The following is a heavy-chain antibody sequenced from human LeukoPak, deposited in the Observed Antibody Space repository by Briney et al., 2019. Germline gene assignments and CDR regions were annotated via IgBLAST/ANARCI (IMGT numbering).Heavy chain of an antibody. D-gene: IGHD3-22*01. Sequence: GGSLRLSCAASGFTFSSYWMHWVRQAPGKGLVWVSRINGDGSSTTYADSVKGRFTISRDNAKNTLYLQINSLRAEDTAVYYCTRDRGGNYYDSSGIDYWGQGTPVTVSS. CDR2: INGDGSST. CDR1: GFTFSSYW. V-gene: IGHV3-74*01. J-gene: IGHJ4*02. CDR3: TRDRGGNYYDSSGIDY.